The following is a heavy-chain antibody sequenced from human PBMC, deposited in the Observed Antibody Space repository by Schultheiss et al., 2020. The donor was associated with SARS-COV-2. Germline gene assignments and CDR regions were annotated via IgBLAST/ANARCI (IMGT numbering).Heavy chain of an antibody. V-gene: IGHV4-61*05. Sequence: SETLSLTCTVSGGSISSSSYYWSWIRQPPGKGLEWIGYIYYSGSTNYNPSLKSRVTISVDTSKNQFSLKLSSVTAADTAVYYCARQKRGYDYSHFDYWGQGTLVTVSS. CDR2: IYYSGST. J-gene: IGHJ4*02. D-gene: IGHD5-12*01. CDR1: GGSISSSSYY. CDR3: ARQKRGYDYSHFDY.